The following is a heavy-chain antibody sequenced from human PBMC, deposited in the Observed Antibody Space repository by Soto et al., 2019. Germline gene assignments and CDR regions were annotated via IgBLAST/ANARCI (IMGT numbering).Heavy chain of an antibody. D-gene: IGHD3-16*01. Sequence: QVQLVQSGAEVKKPGSSVKVSCKASGGTFSSYTISWVRQAPGQGLEWMGRIIPILGIANYAQKVQGRVTITADKSTSTAYMELSSQRSEDSAVYYCARVSVITDWYFDLWGRGTLVTVSS. V-gene: IGHV1-69*02. CDR1: GGTFSSYT. J-gene: IGHJ2*01. CDR3: ARVSVITDWYFDL. CDR2: IIPILGIA.